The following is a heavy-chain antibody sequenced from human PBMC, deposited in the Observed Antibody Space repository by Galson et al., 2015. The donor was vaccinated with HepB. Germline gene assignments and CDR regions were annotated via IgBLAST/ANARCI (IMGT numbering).Heavy chain of an antibody. Sequence: SLRLSCAASGFTFSSYAMSWVRQAPGKGLEWVSAISGSGGSTYYADSVKGRFTISRDNSKNTLYLQMNSLRAEDTAVYYCAASTGCGGDCYPSYYYYYMDVWGKGTTVTVSS. CDR1: GFTFSSYA. CDR3: AASTGCGGDCYPSYYYYYMDV. CDR2: ISGSGGST. D-gene: IGHD2-21*01. J-gene: IGHJ6*03. V-gene: IGHV3-23*01.